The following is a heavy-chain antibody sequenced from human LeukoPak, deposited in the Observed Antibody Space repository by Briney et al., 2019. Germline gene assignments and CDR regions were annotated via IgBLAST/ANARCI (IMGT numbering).Heavy chain of an antibody. Sequence: SETLSLTCTVSGGSINNYYWSWIRQPPGKGLEWIGSIYYSGSTYYNPSLKSRVTISVDTSKNQFSLKLSSVTAADTAVYYCASPDTAMVIFDYWGQGTLVTVSS. J-gene: IGHJ4*02. V-gene: IGHV4-39*01. D-gene: IGHD5-18*01. CDR2: IYYSGST. CDR3: ASPDTAMVIFDY. CDR1: GGSINNYY.